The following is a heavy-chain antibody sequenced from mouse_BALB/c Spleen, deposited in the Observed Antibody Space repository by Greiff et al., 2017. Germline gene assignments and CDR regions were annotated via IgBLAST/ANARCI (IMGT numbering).Heavy chain of an antibody. J-gene: IGHJ2*01. D-gene: IGHD2-4*01. CDR3: ARSMDDSPFDY. CDR1: GYTFTSYW. CDR2: INPSTGYT. Sequence: QVQLQQSGAELAKPGASVKMSCKASGYTFTSYWMHWVKQRPGQGLEWIGYINPSTGYTEYNQKFKDKATLTADKSSSTAYMQLSSLTSEDSAVYYCARSMDDSPFDYWGQGTTLTVAS. V-gene: IGHV1-7*01.